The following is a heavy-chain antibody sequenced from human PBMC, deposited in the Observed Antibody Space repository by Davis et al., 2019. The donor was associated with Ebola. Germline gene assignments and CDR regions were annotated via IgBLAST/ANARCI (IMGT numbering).Heavy chain of an antibody. V-gene: IGHV5-51*01. D-gene: IGHD2-2*01. CDR3: ARMWAHYCDSTTCYRAMNV. CDR1: GYSFTSHW. Sequence: GESLKISCKGSGYSFTSHWIGWVRQMPGKGLEWMGIINPGNSETRYSPSFQGQVTISVDKSTTTANLQWNNLKASDTAIYYCARMWAHYCDSTTCYRAMNVWGPGTTVTVSS. J-gene: IGHJ6*02. CDR2: INPGNSET.